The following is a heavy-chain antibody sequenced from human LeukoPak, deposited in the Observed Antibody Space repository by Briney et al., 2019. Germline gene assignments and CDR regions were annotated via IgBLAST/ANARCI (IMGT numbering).Heavy chain of an antibody. CDR2: IYWDDDK. CDR3: AHGGGEQLAPPYYFDY. J-gene: IGHJ4*02. V-gene: IGHV2-5*02. CDR1: GFSLSTSGVG. D-gene: IGHD6-13*01. Sequence: SGPTLVNPTQTLTLTCTFSGFSLSTSGVGVGWIRQPPGKALEWLALIYWDDDKRYSPSLKSRLTITKGTSKNQVVLTMTNMDPVDTATYYCAHGGGEQLAPPYYFDYWGQGTLVTVSS.